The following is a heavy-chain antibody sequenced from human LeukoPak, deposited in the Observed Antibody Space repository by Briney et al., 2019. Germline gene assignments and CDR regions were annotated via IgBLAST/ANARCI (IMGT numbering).Heavy chain of an antibody. CDR3: ARGVGWSSTSPYNWFDP. CDR1: GGSISSSSYY. V-gene: IGHV4-39*07. CDR2: IYYSGST. D-gene: IGHD2-2*01. J-gene: IGHJ5*02. Sequence: PSETLSLTCTVSGGSISSSSYYWGWIRQPPGKGLEWIGSIYYSGSTYYNPSLKSRVTISVDTSKNQFSLKLSSVTAADTAVYYCARGVGWSSTSPYNWFDPWGQGTLVTVSS.